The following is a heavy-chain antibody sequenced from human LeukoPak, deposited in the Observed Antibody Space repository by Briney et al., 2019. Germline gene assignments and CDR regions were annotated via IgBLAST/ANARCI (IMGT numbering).Heavy chain of an antibody. CDR2: INSDGSTI. D-gene: IGHD2-21*02. Sequence: GSLHLSCAASGFPFNTYWMHWVRQAPGKGRVGVSRINSDGSTINYADSMKGRFTISRDNAKESLYLQLNSLRADDTAVYYCAKWGPHCVGDYCPALDSWGQGTLVTVSS. CDR1: GFPFNTYW. CDR3: AKWGPHCVGDYCPALDS. J-gene: IGHJ4*02. V-gene: IGHV3-74*01.